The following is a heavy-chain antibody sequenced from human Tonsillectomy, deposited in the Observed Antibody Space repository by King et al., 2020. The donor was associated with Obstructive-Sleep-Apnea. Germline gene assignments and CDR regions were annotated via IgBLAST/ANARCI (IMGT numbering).Heavy chain of an antibody. CDR1: GFTFHDHT. CDR3: AKDSDYTIDY. J-gene: IGHJ4*02. Sequence: QLVQSGGVVVQPGESLRLSCAASGFTFHDHTIHWVRLAPGKGLEWVSLITLDGSNTYYADSVRGRFTISRDNSKNSLYLQMNSLRTEDTALYYCAKDSDYTIDYWGQGTLVTVSS. D-gene: IGHD5-12*01. CDR2: ITLDGSNT. V-gene: IGHV3-43*01.